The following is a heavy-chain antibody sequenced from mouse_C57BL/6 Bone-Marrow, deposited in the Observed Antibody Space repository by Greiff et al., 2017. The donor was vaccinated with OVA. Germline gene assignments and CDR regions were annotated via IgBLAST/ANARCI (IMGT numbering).Heavy chain of an antibody. Sequence: VQLVESGPGLVQPSQSLSISCTVSGFSLTSYGVHWVRQSPGKGLEWLGVIWSGGSTDYNAAFISRLSISKDNSKSQVFFKMNSLQADDTAIYYCAREPSTVVATDYAMDYWGQGTSVTVSS. V-gene: IGHV2-2*01. D-gene: IGHD1-1*01. J-gene: IGHJ4*01. CDR1: GFSLTSYG. CDR3: AREPSTVVATDYAMDY. CDR2: IWSGGST.